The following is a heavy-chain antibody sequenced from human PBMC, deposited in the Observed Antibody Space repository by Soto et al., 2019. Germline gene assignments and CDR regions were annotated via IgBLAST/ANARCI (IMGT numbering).Heavy chain of an antibody. CDR1: GFTFNNAW. D-gene: IGHD2-2*01. V-gene: IGHV3-15*01. Sequence: EVQLVESGGGLVKPGGSLRISCAASGFTFNNAWMTWVRQVPGKGLEWVARIRSKTDGGTADLAAPVKDRFIISRDDSKNTLYLEMNSLKTVDTAVYHCTTLSYCRGSSCFSALDSWGQGTLVPVSS. CDR3: TTLSYCRGSSCFSALDS. J-gene: IGHJ4*02. CDR2: IRSKTDGGTA.